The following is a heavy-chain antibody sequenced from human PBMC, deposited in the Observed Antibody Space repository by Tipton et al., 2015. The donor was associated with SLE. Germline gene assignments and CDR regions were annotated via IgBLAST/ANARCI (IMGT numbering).Heavy chain of an antibody. D-gene: IGHD4-23*01. Sequence: GSLRLSCAASGFTFSSYEMNWVRQAPGKGLEWVSYISSSCSTIYYADSVKGRFTISRDNAKNSLYLQMNSLRAEDTAVYYCARDKFGRGNSNYWGQGTLVTVSS. CDR2: ISSSCSTI. J-gene: IGHJ4*02. CDR3: ARDKFGRGNSNY. V-gene: IGHV3-48*03. CDR1: GFTFSSYE.